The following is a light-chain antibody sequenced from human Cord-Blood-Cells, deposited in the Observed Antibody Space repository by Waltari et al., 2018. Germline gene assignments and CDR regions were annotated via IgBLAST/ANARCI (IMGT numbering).Light chain of an antibody. J-gene: IGLJ1*01. CDR1: SSDVGGYNY. CDR3: SSYTSSSTPYV. CDR2: DVS. V-gene: IGLV2-14*01. Sequence: QSALTQPASVSGSPGQSITISCTGTSSDVGGYNYVSWYQPHTGKAPKLMIYDVSIRPSGVSNRFSGSKSGNTASLTISGLQAEDEADYYCSSYTSSSTPYVFGTGTKVTVL.